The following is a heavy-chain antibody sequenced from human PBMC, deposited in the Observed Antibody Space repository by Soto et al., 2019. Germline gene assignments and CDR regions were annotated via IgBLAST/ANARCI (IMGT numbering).Heavy chain of an antibody. J-gene: IGHJ6*02. Sequence: SETLSLTCGVFGGSFTDYSWIWIRQSPGKGLEWSGEINHSGGTKYNPSLKSRVTISVDTSKNQFSLKLSSVTAADTAVYYCARGRGRVVPAALNNYYYYYGMDVWGQGTTVTVSS. CDR2: INHSGGT. D-gene: IGHD2-2*01. CDR3: ARGRGRVVPAALNNYYYYYGMDV. CDR1: GGSFTDYS. V-gene: IGHV4-34*01.